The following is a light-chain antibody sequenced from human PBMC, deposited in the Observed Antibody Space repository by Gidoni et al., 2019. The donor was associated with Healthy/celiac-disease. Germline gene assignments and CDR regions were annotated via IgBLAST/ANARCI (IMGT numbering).Light chain of an antibody. CDR3: QQYGSSPWT. Sequence: IVSTHSPGTLTLSPGERATLPCRASQSVSSSYLAWYQQKPGQAPRLLIYGASSRATGIPDRFSGSGSGTDFTLTISRLEPEDFAVYYCQQYGSSPWTFGQGTKVEIK. CDR2: GAS. V-gene: IGKV3-20*01. CDR1: QSVSSSY. J-gene: IGKJ1*01.